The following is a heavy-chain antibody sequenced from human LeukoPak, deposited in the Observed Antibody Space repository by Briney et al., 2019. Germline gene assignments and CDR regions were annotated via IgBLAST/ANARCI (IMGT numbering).Heavy chain of an antibody. CDR1: GFTFSTYW. D-gene: IGHD2/OR15-2a*01. CDR3: ARSSMAPYYYGMDV. CDR2: INSDGSST. J-gene: IGHJ6*02. Sequence: PGGSLRLSCAASGFTFSTYWMHWVRQAPGKGLVWVSRINSDGSSTSYADSVKGRFTISRDNAKNTLYLQMNSLRAEDTAVYYCARSSMAPYYYGMDVWGQGTTVTVSS. V-gene: IGHV3-74*01.